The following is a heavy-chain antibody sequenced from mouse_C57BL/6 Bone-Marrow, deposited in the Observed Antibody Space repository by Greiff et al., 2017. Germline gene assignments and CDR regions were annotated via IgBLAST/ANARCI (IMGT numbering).Heavy chain of an antibody. Sequence: VQLQQPGAELVKPGASVKMSCKASGYTFTSYWITWVKQRPGQGLEWIGDIYPGSGSTNYNEKFKSKATLTVDTSSSTAHMQLSSLTSEDSAVYYCARSDGSSFYYAMDYWGQGTSVTVSS. CDR1: GYTFTSYW. CDR2: IYPGSGST. CDR3: ARSDGSSFYYAMDY. D-gene: IGHD1-1*01. J-gene: IGHJ4*01. V-gene: IGHV1-55*01.